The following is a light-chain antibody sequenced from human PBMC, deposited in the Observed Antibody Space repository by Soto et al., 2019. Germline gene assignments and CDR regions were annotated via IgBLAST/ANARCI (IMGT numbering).Light chain of an antibody. V-gene: IGKV3-20*01. Sequence: EIVMTQSPATLSVSPGERATLSCRASQSVSSNLAWYQQKPGQAPRLLIYGASSRATGIPDRFSGSGSGTDFTLIINRVEPEDFAVYFCQQSTSSVTFGGGTKVDIK. J-gene: IGKJ4*01. CDR1: QSVSSN. CDR2: GAS. CDR3: QQSTSSVT.